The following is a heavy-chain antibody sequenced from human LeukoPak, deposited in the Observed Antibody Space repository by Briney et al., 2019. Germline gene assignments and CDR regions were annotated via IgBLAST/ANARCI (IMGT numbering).Heavy chain of an antibody. CDR1: GGSISSSSYY. Sequence: SETLSLSCPVSGGSISSSSYYWGWIRQLPGRGLEWIGRIYYSESTYNNPSLKSRVTISVDTSKNQFSLKLSPVTAADTAVYYCARAAGRDTTSGLDFDYWGQGILVTVSS. D-gene: IGHD1-26*01. J-gene: IGHJ4*02. V-gene: IGHV4-39*01. CDR3: ARAAGRDTTSGLDFDY. CDR2: IYYSEST.